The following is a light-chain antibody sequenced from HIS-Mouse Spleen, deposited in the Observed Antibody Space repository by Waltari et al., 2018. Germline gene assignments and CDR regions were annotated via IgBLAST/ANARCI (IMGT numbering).Light chain of an antibody. CDR2: EGS. CDR1: SSAVGSYNL. Sequence: SALTQPASVSGSPGQSITISCTGTSSAVGSYNLVSCYQQHPGKAPKLMIYEGSKRPSGVSNRFSGSKSGNTASLTISGLQAEDEADYYCCSYAGSSTWVFGGGTKLTVL. CDR3: CSYAGSSTWV. V-gene: IGLV2-23*01. J-gene: IGLJ3*02.